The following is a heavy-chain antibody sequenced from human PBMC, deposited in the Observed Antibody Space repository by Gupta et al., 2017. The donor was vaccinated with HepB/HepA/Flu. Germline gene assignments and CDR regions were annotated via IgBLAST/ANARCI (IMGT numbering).Heavy chain of an antibody. CDR3: ARSQRERGYSYGYYYYYGMDV. D-gene: IGHD5-18*01. V-gene: IGHV4-34*01. J-gene: IGHJ6*02. CDR2: INHSGST. CDR1: GGSFSGYY. Sequence: QVQLQPWGAGLLKPSETLSLTCAVYGGSFSGYYWIWIRQPPGKGLEWIGEINHSGSTNYNPSLKSRVTISVDTSKNQFSLKLSSVTAADTAVYYCARSQRERGYSYGYYYYYGMDVWGQGTTVTVSS.